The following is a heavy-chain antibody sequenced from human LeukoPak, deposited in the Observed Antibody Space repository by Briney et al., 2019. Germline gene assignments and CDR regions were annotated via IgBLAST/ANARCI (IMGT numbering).Heavy chain of an antibody. CDR3: AGATTYYDVAFDI. Sequence: SETLSLTCTVSGGSISSYYWSWIRQPPGKGLEWIGYIYYSGSTNYNPSLKSRVTISVDTSKNQFSLKLSSVTAADTAVYYCAGATTYYDVAFDIWGQGTMVTVSS. CDR1: GGSISSYY. J-gene: IGHJ3*02. D-gene: IGHD3-22*01. V-gene: IGHV4-59*01. CDR2: IYYSGST.